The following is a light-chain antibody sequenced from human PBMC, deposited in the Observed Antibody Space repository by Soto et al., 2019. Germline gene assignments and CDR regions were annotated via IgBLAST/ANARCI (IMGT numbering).Light chain of an antibody. J-gene: IGKJ1*01. Sequence: EIVLTQSPGTLSLSPGERATLSCRASQSVSSSYLAWYQQKPGQAPRLLIYGTSSRATAIPDRFSGSGSGTDFTLTISRLEPEDFAVYYYQQYGSSSLTIGQGTKVEIK. V-gene: IGKV3-20*01. CDR2: GTS. CDR1: QSVSSSY. CDR3: QQYGSSSLT.